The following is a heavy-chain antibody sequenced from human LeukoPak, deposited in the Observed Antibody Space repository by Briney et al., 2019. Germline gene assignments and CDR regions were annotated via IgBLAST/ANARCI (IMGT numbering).Heavy chain of an antibody. V-gene: IGHV3-7*03. J-gene: IGHJ4*02. CDR3: ARHPNSNWDY. CDR2: IQQDGSEK. Sequence: GGSLRLSCAASGLTSSTCMSWVRQAPGKGLDWVANIQQDGSEKYYVDSVKGRFTISRDNAQNSLYLQMNSLRVEDTAVYYCARHPNSNWDYWGQGTLVTVSS. CDR1: GLTSSTC. D-gene: IGHD6-13*01.